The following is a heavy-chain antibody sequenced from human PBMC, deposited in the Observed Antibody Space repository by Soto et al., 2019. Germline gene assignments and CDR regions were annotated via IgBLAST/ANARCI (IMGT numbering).Heavy chain of an antibody. Sequence: QVQLVQSGAEEKKPGASVKVSCKASGYTFTSYAMHWVRQAPGQRLEWMVWINAGNGNTKYSQKFQGRVTITRDTSASTAYVELSSLRYEDTAVYYCARGVLAFWFDPWGQGTLVTVSS. V-gene: IGHV1-3*05. D-gene: IGHD6-6*01. J-gene: IGHJ5*02. CDR1: GYTFTSYA. CDR3: ARGVLAFWFDP. CDR2: INAGNGNT.